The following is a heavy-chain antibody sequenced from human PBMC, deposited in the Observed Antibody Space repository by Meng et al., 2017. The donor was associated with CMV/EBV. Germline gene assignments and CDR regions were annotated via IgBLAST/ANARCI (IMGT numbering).Heavy chain of an antibody. J-gene: IGHJ1*01. D-gene: IGHD6-19*01. V-gene: IGHV3-23*03. CDR2: LYSGGRST. CDR1: GFTFSSYA. Sequence: GESLKISCAASGFTFSSYAMSWVRPAPGKGLEWVSVLYSGGRSTNYAASVKGRFTISREKSKNTLYLQMNSLSAEDTAVYYCAKALAGTGPFQHWGQGTLVTVSS. CDR3: AKALAGTGPFQH.